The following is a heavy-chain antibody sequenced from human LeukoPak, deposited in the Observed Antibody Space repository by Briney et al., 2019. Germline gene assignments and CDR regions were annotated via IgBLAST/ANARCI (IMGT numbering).Heavy chain of an antibody. CDR1: GGSFSGYY. V-gene: IGHV4-34*01. CDR2: IYHSGST. D-gene: IGHD2-15*01. Sequence: PSETLSLTCAVYGGSFSGYYWGWIRQPPGKGLEWIGNIYHSGSTYYIPSLKSRVTISVDTSKNQFSLKLSSVTAADTAVYYCARDNGYCSGGSCFDYWGQGTLVTVSS. CDR3: ARDNGYCSGGSCFDY. J-gene: IGHJ4*02.